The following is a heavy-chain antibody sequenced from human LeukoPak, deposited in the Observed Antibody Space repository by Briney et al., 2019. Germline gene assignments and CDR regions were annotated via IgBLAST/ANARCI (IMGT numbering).Heavy chain of an antibody. J-gene: IGHJ4*02. D-gene: IGHD4-17*01. CDR2: INHSGST. V-gene: IGHV4-34*01. CDR3: ARGPVHHGDYKIDY. Sequence: SETLSLTCAVYGGSFSGYYWSWIRQPPGKGLEWIGEINHSGSTNYNPSLKSRVIISVDTSKNQFSLKLSSVTAADTAVYYCARGPVHHGDYKIDYWGQGTLVTVSS. CDR1: GGSFSGYY.